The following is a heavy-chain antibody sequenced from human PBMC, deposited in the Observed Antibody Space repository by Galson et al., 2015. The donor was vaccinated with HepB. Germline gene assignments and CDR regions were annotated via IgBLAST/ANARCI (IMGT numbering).Heavy chain of an antibody. CDR3: ARGGGFYGSYTEFYLDD. Sequence: SLRLSCAASGFTFSNYAMHWVRQAPGKGLEWVSFISYDGNNKYYAHSVTGRFTISRDNSENTLYLQMNSLRPDDSAVYYCARGGGFYGSYTEFYLDDWGHGTRVTVSS. CDR1: GFTFSNYA. CDR2: ISYDGNNK. V-gene: IGHV3-30-3*01. D-gene: IGHD2-2*02. J-gene: IGHJ4*01.